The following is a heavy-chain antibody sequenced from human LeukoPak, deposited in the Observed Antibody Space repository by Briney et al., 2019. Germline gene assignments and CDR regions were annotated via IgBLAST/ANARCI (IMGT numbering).Heavy chain of an antibody. J-gene: IGHJ4*02. CDR2: ISYNSGTI. D-gene: IGHD3-22*01. CDR3: ATPLDYFDTSGYRQGGD. V-gene: IGHV3-9*01. Sequence: PGGSLRLSCAASGFTFDDYAMHWVRQAPGKGLEWVSGISYNSGTIGYADSVRGRFTISRDNPKNSLYLQMNSLRAEDTAVYYCATPLDYFDTSGYRQGGDWGQGTLDTVSS. CDR1: GFTFDDYA.